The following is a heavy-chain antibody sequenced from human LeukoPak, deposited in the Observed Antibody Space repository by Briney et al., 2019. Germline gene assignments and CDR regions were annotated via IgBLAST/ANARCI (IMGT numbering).Heavy chain of an antibody. CDR3: AKDERSFLDY. CDR1: GFTFANYN. CDR2: ISGSGGST. D-gene: IGHD3-10*01. J-gene: IGHJ4*02. Sequence: GGSLRLSCAASGFTFANYNFNWVRQAPGKGLEWVSAISGSGGSTYYADSVKGRFTISRDNSKNTLYLQMNSLRAEDTAVYYCAKDERSFLDYWGQGTLVTVSS. V-gene: IGHV3-23*01.